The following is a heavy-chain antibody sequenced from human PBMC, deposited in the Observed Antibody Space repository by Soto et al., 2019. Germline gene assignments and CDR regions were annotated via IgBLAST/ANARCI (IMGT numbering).Heavy chain of an antibody. CDR2: ISSSSSYI. Sequence: GGSLRLSCAASGFTFSSYSMNWVRQAPGKGLEWVSSISSSSSYIYYADSVKGRFTISRDNAKNSLYLQMNSLRAGDTAVYYCARGHYYDSSGYYYPDYWGQGTLATVSS. CDR3: ARGHYYDSSGYYYPDY. V-gene: IGHV3-21*01. J-gene: IGHJ4*02. D-gene: IGHD3-22*01. CDR1: GFTFSSYS.